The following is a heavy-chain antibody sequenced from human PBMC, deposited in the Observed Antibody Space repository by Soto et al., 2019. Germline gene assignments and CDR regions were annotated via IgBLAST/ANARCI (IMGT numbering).Heavy chain of an antibody. V-gene: IGHV3-23*01. CDR2: ISVSGAGT. CDR1: GFTFSSYA. D-gene: IGHD1-26*01. J-gene: IGHJ4*02. CDR3: ARNINSRTYYYFDY. Sequence: GRFLRLSCAASGFTFSSYAMTWVRQAPGKGLDWVSAISVSGAGTYYADSVKGRFTISRDNSKNTLYLQMNSLRAEDTAIYYCARNINSRTYYYFDYWGQGNLVPVSS.